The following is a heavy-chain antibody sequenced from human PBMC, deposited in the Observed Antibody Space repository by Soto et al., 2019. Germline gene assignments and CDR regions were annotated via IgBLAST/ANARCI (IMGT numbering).Heavy chain of an antibody. V-gene: IGHV4-30-2*01. CDR2: IYHSGST. CDR3: ARAPRLGSGSLYFDY. CDR1: GGSISSGGYS. D-gene: IGHD3-10*01. Sequence: LRLSCAVSGGSISSGGYSWSWIRQPPGKGLEWIGYIYHSGSTYYNPSLKSRVTISVDRSKNQFSLKLSSVTAADTAVYYCARAPRLGSGSLYFDYWGQGTLVTVSS. J-gene: IGHJ4*02.